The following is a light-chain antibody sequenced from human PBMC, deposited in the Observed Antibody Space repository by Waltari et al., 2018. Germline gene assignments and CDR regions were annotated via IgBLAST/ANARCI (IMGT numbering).Light chain of an antibody. CDR2: EVS. V-gene: IGLV2-14*01. CDR1: SSDVGAYNY. CDR3: SSYTSSSTLG. J-gene: IGLJ2*01. Sequence: QSALTQPASVSGSPGQSITISCTGTSSDVGAYNYVPWYQQHPGKPPKLIIYEVSNRPSGVSNRFSGSKSGNTASLTISGLQAEDEADYYCSSYTSSSTLGFGGGTKLTVL.